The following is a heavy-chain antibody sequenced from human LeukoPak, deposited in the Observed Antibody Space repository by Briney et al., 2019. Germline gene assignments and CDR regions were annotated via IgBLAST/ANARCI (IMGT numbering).Heavy chain of an antibody. CDR2: ITNSGNSK. V-gene: IGHV3-48*01. CDR1: EFTFSSYS. J-gene: IGHJ5*02. D-gene: IGHD2-15*01. Sequence: GGSLRLSCAASEFTFSSYSMNWVRQAPGKGLEWVSYITNSGNSKSYADSVKGRFTISRDNTKNSLYLQMNGLRAEDTAVYYCARTDRGWFDPWGQGTLVTVSS. CDR3: ARTDRGWFDP.